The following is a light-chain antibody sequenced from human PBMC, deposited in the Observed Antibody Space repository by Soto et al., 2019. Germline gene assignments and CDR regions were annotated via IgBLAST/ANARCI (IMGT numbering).Light chain of an antibody. Sequence: QSVLTQPASVSGSPGQSVTISCTGTSSDVGSFDFVSWYQQHPGTVPKPMIYNVNGQPSGVPDRFSGSKSGNRASMTISGLQAEDEADYQCCSHTSSATERVFDGGTQLTVL. CDR2: NVN. CDR1: SSDVGSFDF. V-gene: IGLV2-14*03. CDR3: CSHTSSATERV. J-gene: IGLJ2*01.